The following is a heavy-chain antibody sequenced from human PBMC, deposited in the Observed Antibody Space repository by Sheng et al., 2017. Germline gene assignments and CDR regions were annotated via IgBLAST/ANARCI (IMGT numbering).Heavy chain of an antibody. CDR2: ISSSSSYI. J-gene: IGHJ4*02. CDR1: GFTFSSYS. CDR3: ARWGYYDFWSGYAFDY. V-gene: IGHV3-21*01. Sequence: EVQLVESGGGLVKPGGSLRLSCAASGFTFSSYSMNWVRQAPGKGLEWVSSISSSSSYIYYADSVKGRFTISRDNAKNSLYLQMNSLRAEDTAVYYCARWGYYDFWSGYAFDYWAREPWSPSPQ. D-gene: IGHD3-3*01.